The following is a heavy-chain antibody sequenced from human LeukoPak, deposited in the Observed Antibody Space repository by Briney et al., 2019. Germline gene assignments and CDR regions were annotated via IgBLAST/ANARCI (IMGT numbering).Heavy chain of an antibody. Sequence: SETLSLTCTVSGGSISSYYWSWIRQPPGKGLEWIGYIYYSGSTNYNPSLKSRVTISVDTSKNQFSLKLSSVTAADTAVYYCARRRLVVPAAIAGDYYYYYYMDVWGKGTTVTVSS. V-gene: IGHV4-59*01. J-gene: IGHJ6*03. D-gene: IGHD2-2*02. CDR3: ARRRLVVPAAIAGDYYYYYYMDV. CDR2: IYYSGST. CDR1: GGSISSYY.